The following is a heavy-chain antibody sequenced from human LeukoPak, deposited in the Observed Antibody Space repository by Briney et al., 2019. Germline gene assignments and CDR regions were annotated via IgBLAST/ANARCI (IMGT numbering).Heavy chain of an antibody. J-gene: IGHJ5*02. CDR1: GFTVSSNY. D-gene: IGHD2-21*02. CDR2: IYTGGST. Sequence: GGSLRLSCAASGFTVSSNYMSWVRQAPGKGLEWVSAIYTGGSTYYAGSVKGRFTISRDNSKNTLYLQMNSLRADDTAMYYCVRDNPRCCGVVPANIDDLWGQGTLVTVSS. V-gene: IGHV3-66*01. CDR3: VRDNPRCCGVVPANIDDL.